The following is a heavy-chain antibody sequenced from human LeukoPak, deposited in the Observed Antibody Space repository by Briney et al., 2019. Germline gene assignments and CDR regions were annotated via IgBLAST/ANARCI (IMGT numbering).Heavy chain of an antibody. J-gene: IGHJ6*02. Sequence: GASVKVSCKASGYTFTGYYMHWVRQAPGQGLEWMGWINPNSGGTNYAQKFQGWVTMTRDTSISTAYMELSRLRSDDTAVYYCAREVWDIAVAGYYYYYGMDVWGQETTVTVSS. V-gene: IGHV1-2*04. CDR1: GYTFTGYY. D-gene: IGHD6-19*01. CDR3: AREVWDIAVAGYYYYYGMDV. CDR2: INPNSGGT.